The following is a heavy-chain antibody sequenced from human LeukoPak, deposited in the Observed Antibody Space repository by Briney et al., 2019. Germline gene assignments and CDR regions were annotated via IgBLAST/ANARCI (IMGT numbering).Heavy chain of an antibody. CDR2: FDPEDGET. J-gene: IGHJ6*04. D-gene: IGHD6-19*01. V-gene: IGHV1-24*01. Sequence: ASVKVSCKVSGYTLTELSMHWVRQAPGKGLEWMGGFDPEDGETIYAQKFQGRVTMTEDTPTDAAYMELSSLRSEDTAVYYCATGESSGVYYYYGMDVWGKGTTVTVSS. CDR3: ATGESSGVYYYYGMDV. CDR1: GYTLTELS.